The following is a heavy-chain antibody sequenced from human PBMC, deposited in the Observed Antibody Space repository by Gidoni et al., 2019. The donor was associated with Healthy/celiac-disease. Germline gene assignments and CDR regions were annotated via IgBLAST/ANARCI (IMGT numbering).Heavy chain of an antibody. CDR1: GGSISSYY. D-gene: IGHD6-6*01. Sequence: QVQLQESGPGLVKPSETLSLTCTVSGGSISSYYWSWIRQPPGKGLEWIGYIYYSGSTNYNPSLKSRVTISVDTSKNQFSLKLSSVTAADTAVYYCARFSDLYSSSGYFDYWGQGTLVTVSS. V-gene: IGHV4-59*08. J-gene: IGHJ4*02. CDR2: IYYSGST. CDR3: ARFSDLYSSSGYFDY.